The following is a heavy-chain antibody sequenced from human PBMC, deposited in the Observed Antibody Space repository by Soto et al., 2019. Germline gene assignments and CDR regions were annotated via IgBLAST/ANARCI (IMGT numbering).Heavy chain of an antibody. V-gene: IGHV3-66*01. CDR3: ASGTYYDSSGYRIYYFDY. CDR1: GFTVSSNY. CDR2: IYSGGST. Sequence: PGGSLRLSCAASGFTVSSNYMSWVRQAPGKGLEWVSVIYSGGSTYYADSVKGRFTISRDNSKNTLYLQMNSLRAEDTAVYYCASGTYYDSSGYRIYYFDYWGQGTLVTVSS. D-gene: IGHD3-22*01. J-gene: IGHJ4*02.